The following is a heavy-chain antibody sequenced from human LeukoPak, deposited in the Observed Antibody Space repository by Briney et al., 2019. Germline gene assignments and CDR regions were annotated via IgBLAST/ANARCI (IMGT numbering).Heavy chain of an antibody. Sequence: ASVTVSCKASGYTFTSYAMNWVRQAPGQGLEWMGWINTNTGNPTYAQGFTGRFVFSLDTSVSTAYLQISSLKAEDTAVYYCARDVDTAMVMVGPSFDPWGQGTLVTVSS. J-gene: IGHJ5*02. D-gene: IGHD5-18*01. V-gene: IGHV7-4-1*02. CDR3: ARDVDTAMVMVGPSFDP. CDR1: GYTFTSYA. CDR2: INTNTGNP.